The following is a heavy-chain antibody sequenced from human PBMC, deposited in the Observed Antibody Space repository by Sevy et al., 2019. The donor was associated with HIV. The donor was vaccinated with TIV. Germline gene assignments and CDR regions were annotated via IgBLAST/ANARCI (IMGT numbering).Heavy chain of an antibody. CDR3: ALERLSSDVAEYFQN. Sequence: GGSLRLSCAASGFTFNRYSMHWVRQAPGRGLEWVATISFDATNKHYADSVKGRFTISRENFQNSLYLQLNSLRPEDTAVYYCALERLSSDVAEYFQNWGQGTLVTVSS. CDR2: ISFDATNK. J-gene: IGHJ1*01. CDR1: GFTFNRYS. V-gene: IGHV3-30-3*01. D-gene: IGHD1-1*01.